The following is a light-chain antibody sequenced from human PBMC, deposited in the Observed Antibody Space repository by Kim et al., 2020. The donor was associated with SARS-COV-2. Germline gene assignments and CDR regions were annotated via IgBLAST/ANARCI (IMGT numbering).Light chain of an antibody. Sequence: VSPGQTASITCSGDKLGDKYACWYQQKPGQSPVLVIYQDSKRPSGIPERFSGSNSGNTATLTISGTQAMDEADYYCQAWDSSTAAFGTGTKVTVL. CDR2: QDS. CDR1: KLGDKY. V-gene: IGLV3-1*01. J-gene: IGLJ1*01. CDR3: QAWDSSTAA.